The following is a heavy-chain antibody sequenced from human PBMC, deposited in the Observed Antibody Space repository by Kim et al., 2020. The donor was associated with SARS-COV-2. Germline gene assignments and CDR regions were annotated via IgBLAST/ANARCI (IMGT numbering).Heavy chain of an antibody. CDR3: ALTGLTVDY. J-gene: IGHJ4*02. D-gene: IGHD2-8*01. V-gene: IGHV3-11*04. Sequence: GDTRDTADSVKGGFTITRDNAKTSLHLQMNSLRAEDTAVYYCALTGLTVDYWGQGTLVTVSS. CDR2: GDTR.